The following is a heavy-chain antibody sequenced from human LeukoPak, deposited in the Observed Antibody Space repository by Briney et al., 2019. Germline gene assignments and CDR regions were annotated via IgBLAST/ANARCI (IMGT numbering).Heavy chain of an antibody. CDR2: MNPNSGNT. CDR1: GYTFTSYD. J-gene: IGHJ4*02. V-gene: IGHV1-8*01. D-gene: IGHD1-26*01. CDR3: ARAHSGIVGNWYIY. Sequence: ASVKVSCKASGYTFTSYDINWVRQATGQGLEWMGWMNPNSGNTGYAQKFQGRVTMTRNTSISTAYMELSSLRSEDTAVYYCARAHSGIVGNWYIYWGLGTLVTVSS.